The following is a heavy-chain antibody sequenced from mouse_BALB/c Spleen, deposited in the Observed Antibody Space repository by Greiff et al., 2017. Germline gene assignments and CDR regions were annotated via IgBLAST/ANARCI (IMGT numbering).Heavy chain of an antibody. V-gene: IGHV3-2*02. Sequence: VQLQQSGPGLVKPSQSLSLTCTVTGYSITSDYAWNWIRQFPGNKLEWMGYISYSGSTSYNPSLKSRISITRDTSKNQFFLQLNSVTTEDTATYYCARYYGSSSYYFDYWGQGTTLTVSS. CDR2: ISYSGST. D-gene: IGHD1-1*01. CDR3: ARYYGSSSYYFDY. CDR1: GYSITSDYA. J-gene: IGHJ2*01.